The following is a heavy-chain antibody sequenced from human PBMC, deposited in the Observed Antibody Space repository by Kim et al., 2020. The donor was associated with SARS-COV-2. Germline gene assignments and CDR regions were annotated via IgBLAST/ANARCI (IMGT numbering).Heavy chain of an antibody. J-gene: IGHJ4*02. D-gene: IGHD3-10*01. CDR2: ISWNSGSI. CDR1: GFTFDDYA. CDR3: AKDRRMGSGSYIVDY. V-gene: IGHV3-9*01. Sequence: GGSLRLSCAASGFTFDDYAMHWVRQAPGKGLEWVSGISWNSGSIGYADSVKGRFTISRDNAKNSLYLQMNSLRAEDTALYYCAKDRRMGSGSYIVDYWGQGTLVTVSS.